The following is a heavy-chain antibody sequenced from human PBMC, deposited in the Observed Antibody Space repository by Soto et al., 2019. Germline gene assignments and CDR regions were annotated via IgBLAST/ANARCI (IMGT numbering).Heavy chain of an antibody. CDR1: ECTFGGNG. D-gene: IGHD5-18*01. V-gene: IGHV3-23*01. Sequence: GGSLRHWWRASECTFGGNGGSWVSKKKRKGLEWVSAIKGSGDNTYYAGSVKGRFTITRDSSKNTLYLKMNSLGTEDSAVYYCVKDSKTNGYSYDYFDYWGQGTLVTVSS. CDR2: IKGSGDNT. CDR3: VKDSKTNGYSYDYFDY. J-gene: IGHJ4*02.